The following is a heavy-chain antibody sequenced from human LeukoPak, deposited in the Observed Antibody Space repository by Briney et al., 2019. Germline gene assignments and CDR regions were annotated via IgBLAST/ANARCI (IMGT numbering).Heavy chain of an antibody. CDR3: AKAGYSSSSSFAY. J-gene: IGHJ4*02. Sequence: GGSLRLSSAAPGFTFSSYGVHWVRQAPGKGLEWVALISYDGSNKYYADSVKGPFTISRDNSKNTLYLQMNSLRAEDTAVYYCAKAGYSSSSSFAYWGQGTLVTVSS. CDR1: GFTFSSYG. V-gene: IGHV3-30*18. CDR2: ISYDGSNK. D-gene: IGHD6-6*01.